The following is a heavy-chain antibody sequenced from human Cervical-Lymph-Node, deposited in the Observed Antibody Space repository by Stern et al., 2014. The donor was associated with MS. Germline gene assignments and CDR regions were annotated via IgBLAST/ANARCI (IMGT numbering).Heavy chain of an antibody. Sequence: EVQLVESGGGLVKPGGSLRLTCTASGFSFSGYSMNWVRQTPEKGLEWVSSISSGSTYISYLESVKGRFTISRDSAKTSLYLQMNSLRPDDTALYYCARDERIGVAGINYGLDVWGHGTTVIVSS. D-gene: IGHD6-19*01. J-gene: IGHJ6*02. V-gene: IGHV3-21*01. CDR1: GFSFSGYS. CDR3: ARDERIGVAGINYGLDV. CDR2: ISSGSTYI.